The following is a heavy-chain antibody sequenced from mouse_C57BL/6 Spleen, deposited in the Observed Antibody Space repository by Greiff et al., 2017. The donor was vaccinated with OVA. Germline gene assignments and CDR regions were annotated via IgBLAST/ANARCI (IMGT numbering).Heavy chain of an antibody. J-gene: IGHJ3*01. CDR1: GYTFTSYT. CDR2: INPSSGYT. D-gene: IGHD1-1*01. CDR3: ACDYGSSYVPWFAY. Sequence: VQLQQSGAELARPGASVKMSCKASGYTFTSYTMHWVKQRPGQGLEWIGYINPSSGYTKYNQKFKDKATLTAAKSSSTAYMQLSSLTSEDSAVYYGACDYGSSYVPWFAYWGQGTLGTVSA. V-gene: IGHV1-4*01.